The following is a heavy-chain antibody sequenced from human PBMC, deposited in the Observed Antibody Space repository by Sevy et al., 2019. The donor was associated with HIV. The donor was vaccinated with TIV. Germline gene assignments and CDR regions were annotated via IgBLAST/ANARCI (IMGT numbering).Heavy chain of an antibody. CDR2: ISSSSSYI. V-gene: IGHV3-21*01. Sequence: GGSLKLSCAASGFTFSSYSMNWDRQAPGKGLEWVSSISSSSSYIYYADSVKGRFTISRDNAKNSLYLQMNSLRAEDTAVYYCARGQTRITMIVVAAYFGYWGQGTLVTVSS. J-gene: IGHJ4*02. D-gene: IGHD3-22*01. CDR3: ARGQTRITMIVVAAYFGY. CDR1: GFTFSSYS.